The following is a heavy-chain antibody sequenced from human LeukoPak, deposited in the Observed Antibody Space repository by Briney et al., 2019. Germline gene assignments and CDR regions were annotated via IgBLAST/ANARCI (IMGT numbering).Heavy chain of an antibody. D-gene: IGHD4-17*01. J-gene: IGHJ4*02. CDR2: IYTTENT. CDR3: ARVADYGVHRFDY. CDR1: GGSISSGSYY. V-gene: IGHV4-61*02. Sequence: SQTLSLTCTVSGGSISSGSYYWSGIRQPAGKGLEWIGRIYTTENTDYNPSLRSRVTISVDTSKNQFSLSLSSLTAADTAVYYCARVADYGVHRFDYWGQGILVTVSS.